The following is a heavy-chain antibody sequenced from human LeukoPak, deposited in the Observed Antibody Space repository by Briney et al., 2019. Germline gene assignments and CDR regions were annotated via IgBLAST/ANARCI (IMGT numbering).Heavy chain of an antibody. CDR2: MNPNSGNT. Sequence: ASVKVSCKASGYTFTSYDINWVRQATGQGLEWMGWMNPNSGNTDYAQKFQGRVTMTRNISISTAYMELSSLRSEDTAVYYCARAGGYCGRISCPYYFDHWGQGSLVAVSS. J-gene: IGHJ4*02. V-gene: IGHV1-8*01. CDR3: ARAGGYCGRISCPYYFDH. CDR1: GYTFTSYD. D-gene: IGHD2-15*01.